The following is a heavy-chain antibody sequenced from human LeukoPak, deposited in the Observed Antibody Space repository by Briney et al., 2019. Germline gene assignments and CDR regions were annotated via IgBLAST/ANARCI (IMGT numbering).Heavy chain of an antibody. V-gene: IGHV3-30*03. CDR3: ARVPGFVGATKSFEY. D-gene: IGHD1-26*01. Sequence: GGSLRLSCAASGFTFSSYGMHWVRQAPGKGLEWVAVISYDGSNKYYADSVKGRFTISRDNSKNTLYLQMNSLRGEDTAVYYCARVPGFVGATKSFEYWGQGTLVTVSS. J-gene: IGHJ4*02. CDR1: GFTFSSYG. CDR2: ISYDGSNK.